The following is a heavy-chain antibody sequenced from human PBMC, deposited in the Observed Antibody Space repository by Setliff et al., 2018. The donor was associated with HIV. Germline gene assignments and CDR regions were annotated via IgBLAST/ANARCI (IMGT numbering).Heavy chain of an antibody. CDR1: GGFIKNSNYY. CDR3: GTAMYYYYGLDV. CDR2: FYTSGTT. Sequence: SETLSLTCTVYGGFIKNSNYYWGWIRQPPGKGLEWIGHFYTSGTTNYNPSLESRVTISVDTSKNQFSLKLSSVTAADAAVYYCGTAMYYYYGLDVWGQGIRVTVSS. J-gene: IGHJ6*02. V-gene: IGHV4-61*05. D-gene: IGHD2-2*01.